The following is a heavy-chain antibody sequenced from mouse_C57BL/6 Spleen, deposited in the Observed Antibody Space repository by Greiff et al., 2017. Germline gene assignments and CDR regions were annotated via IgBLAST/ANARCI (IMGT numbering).Heavy chain of an antibody. J-gene: IGHJ1*03. D-gene: IGHD1-1*01. V-gene: IGHV5-9*01. CDR1: GFTFSSYT. Sequence: EVLLVESGGGLVKPGASLKLSCAASGFTFSSYTMSWVRQTPEKRLEWVATISGGGGNTYYPDSVKGRFTISRDNAKNTLYLQMSSLRSEDTALYYCARHADYYGSSYDWYFDVWGTGTTVTVSS. CDR2: ISGGGGNT. CDR3: ARHADYYGSSYDWYFDV.